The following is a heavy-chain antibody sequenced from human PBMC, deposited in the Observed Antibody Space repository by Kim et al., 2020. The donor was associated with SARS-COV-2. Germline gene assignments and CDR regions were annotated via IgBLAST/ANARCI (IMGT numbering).Heavy chain of an antibody. CDR1: GYTFTSYG. CDR3: ARDCSSTSCYKEPDY. Sequence: ASVKVSCKASGYTFTSYGISWVRQAPGQGLEWMGWISAYNGNTNYAQKLQGRVTMTTDTSTSTAYMELRSLRSDDTAVYYCARDCSSTSCYKEPDYWGQGTLVTVSS. CDR2: ISAYNGNT. D-gene: IGHD2-2*02. J-gene: IGHJ4*02. V-gene: IGHV1-18*01.